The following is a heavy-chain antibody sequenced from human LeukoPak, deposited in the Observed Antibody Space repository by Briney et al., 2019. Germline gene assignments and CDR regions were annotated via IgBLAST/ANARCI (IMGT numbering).Heavy chain of an antibody. Sequence: PGRSLRLSCAASGFTFSSYAMHWVRQAPGKGLEWVAVISYDGSNKYYADSVKGRFTISRDNSKNTLYLQMNSLRAEDTAVYYCARGGDGDYSGYWGQGTLVTVSS. CDR2: ISYDGSNK. D-gene: IGHD4-17*01. J-gene: IGHJ4*02. CDR1: GFTFSSYA. CDR3: ARGGDGDYSGY. V-gene: IGHV3-30-3*01.